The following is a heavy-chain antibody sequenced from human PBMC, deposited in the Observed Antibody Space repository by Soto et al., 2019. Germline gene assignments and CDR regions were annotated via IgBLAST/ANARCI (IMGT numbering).Heavy chain of an antibody. CDR2: ISGSGGST. J-gene: IGHJ4*02. D-gene: IGHD3-10*01. Sequence: EVQLLESGGGLVQPGGSLRLSCAASGFTFSSYAMSWVRQAPGKGLEWVSAISGSGGSTYYADSVKGRFTISRDNSKNTLYLQMNSLRAEDTAVYYCAKIGRVGFGELLGAIHFWGQGTLVTVSS. V-gene: IGHV3-23*01. CDR3: AKIGRVGFGELLGAIHF. CDR1: GFTFSSYA.